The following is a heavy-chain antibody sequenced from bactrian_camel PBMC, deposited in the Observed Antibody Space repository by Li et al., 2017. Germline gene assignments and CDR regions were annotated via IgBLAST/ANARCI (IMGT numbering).Heavy chain of an antibody. CDR1: GRTYIKWC. CDR3: AAFCSGGYWSFKY. D-gene: IGHD2*01. J-gene: IGHJ4*01. V-gene: IGHV3S57*01. Sequence: QVQLVESGGGSVQAGGSLRLSCAASGRTYIKWCMGWFREVPGKEREGIATIDSGGITAYADSVKGRFTISKDNAKNILYLQMISLKPEDTAMYYCAAFCSGGYWSFKYWGQGTQVTVS. CDR2: IDSGGIT.